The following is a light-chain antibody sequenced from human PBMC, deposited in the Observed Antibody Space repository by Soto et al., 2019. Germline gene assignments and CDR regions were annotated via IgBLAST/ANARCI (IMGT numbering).Light chain of an antibody. CDR1: QSVSTTY. CDR2: AAS. J-gene: IGKJ5*01. V-gene: IGKV3-20*01. CDR3: QQVGSSPIT. Sequence: EIVLTQSPGTLSLSPGERAALSCRASQSVSTTYLNWYQQRPGQAPRLLIYAASSRATGIPDRFGGRGSGADFTLTISRLEPEDSAVYYCQQVGSSPITFGPGTRLEIK.